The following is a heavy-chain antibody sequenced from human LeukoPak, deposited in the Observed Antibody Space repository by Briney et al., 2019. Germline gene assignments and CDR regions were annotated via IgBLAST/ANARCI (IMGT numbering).Heavy chain of an antibody. D-gene: IGHD3-16*01. V-gene: IGHV3-66*01. J-gene: IGHJ4*02. Sequence: GGSLRLSCAVFGFTVSGNYMSWVRQAPRKGLEWVSAIYTDGNTHYAGSVKGRFTISRDSFKNTLYLQMNSLRAEDTAVYYCARDRPYGGAGDFDYWGQGTLVTVSS. CDR2: IYTDGNT. CDR1: GFTVSGNY. CDR3: ARDRPYGGAGDFDY.